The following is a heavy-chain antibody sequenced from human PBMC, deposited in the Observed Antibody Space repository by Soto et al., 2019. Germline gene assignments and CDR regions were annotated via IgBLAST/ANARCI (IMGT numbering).Heavy chain of an antibody. CDR1: GGSFSGYY. CDR3: ARGTPSAGRSDNWFDP. V-gene: IGHV4-34*01. CDR2: INHSGST. Sequence: QVQLQQWGAGLLKPSETLSLTCAVYGGSFSGYYWSWIRQPPGKGLEWIGEINHSGSTNYNPSLTSRVTISVDTSKNQLALKLSSVTAADTAVYYCARGTPSAGRSDNWFDPWGQGTLVTVSS. J-gene: IGHJ5*02.